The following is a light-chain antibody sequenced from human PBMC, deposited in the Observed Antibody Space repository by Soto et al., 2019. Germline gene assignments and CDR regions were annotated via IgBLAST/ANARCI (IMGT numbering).Light chain of an antibody. Sequence: ELVLTQSPGTLSLSPGERATLPCRASQSVNSNHIAWYQQKPGQAPRLLIYGPSSRATGIPERFSGSGSGTDFTLSISRPEPEDFAVYFCHKFGSSPQTFGHGTKVDIK. V-gene: IGKV3-20*01. J-gene: IGKJ1*01. CDR1: QSVNSNH. CDR3: HKFGSSPQT. CDR2: GPS.